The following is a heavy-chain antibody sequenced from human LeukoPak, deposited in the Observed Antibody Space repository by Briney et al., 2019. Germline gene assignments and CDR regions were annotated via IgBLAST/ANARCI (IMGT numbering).Heavy chain of an antibody. V-gene: IGHV4-61*09. CDR1: GGSISSASYC. J-gene: IGHJ5*01. CDR3: ARVGPYYGSGSFDF. CDR2: IHISGNT. D-gene: IGHD3-10*01. Sequence: PSETLSLTCTVSGGSISSASYCWSWIRQPAGKGLEWIGHIHISGNTNYSPSLKSRVTISVDTSKNQFSLKLYSVTAADTAMYYCARVGPYYGSGSFDFWGQGTLVTVSS.